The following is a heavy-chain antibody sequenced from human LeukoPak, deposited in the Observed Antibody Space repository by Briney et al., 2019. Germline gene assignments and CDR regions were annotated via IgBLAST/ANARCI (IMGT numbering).Heavy chain of an antibody. V-gene: IGHV4-4*02. D-gene: IGHD3-22*01. CDR1: GGSISSSNW. J-gene: IGHJ4*02. CDR2: IYHSGST. Sequence: PSETLSLTCVVSGGSISSSNWWSWVRPPPGKGLEWIWEIYHSGSTNYNPSLKSRVTISVEKSKNQFSLKLSSVTAADTAVYYCARATTDYYDSSGYQYYFDYWGQGTLVTVSS. CDR3: ARATTDYYDSSGYQYYFDY.